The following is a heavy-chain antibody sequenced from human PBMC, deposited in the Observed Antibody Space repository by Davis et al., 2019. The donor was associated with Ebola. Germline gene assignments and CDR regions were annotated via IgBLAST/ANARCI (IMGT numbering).Heavy chain of an antibody. V-gene: IGHV3-53*04. CDR3: ARGRAAGTDY. CDR2: LGLSADT. J-gene: IGHJ4*02. CDR1: GFVFSSYV. D-gene: IGHD6-13*01. Sequence: PGGSLRLSCTASGFVFSSYVMSWVRRAPGKGLEWVSTLGLSADTYYADSVKGRFTISRHNSKNTRYLQMNSLRAEDTAVYYCARGRAAGTDYWGQGTLVTVSS.